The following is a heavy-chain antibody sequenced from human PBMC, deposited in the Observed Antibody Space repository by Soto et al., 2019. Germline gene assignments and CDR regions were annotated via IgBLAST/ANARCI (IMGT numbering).Heavy chain of an antibody. D-gene: IGHD1-26*01. Sequence: EVQLLESGGGLVQPGGSLRLSCAASGFTFSSYAMSWVRQAPGKGLEWVSAISGSGGSTYYADSVKGRFTISRDNSKNALYLQMNSLRAEDTAVYYCAKVVTYSGSPRGAFDIWGQGTMVTVSS. CDR2: ISGSGGST. J-gene: IGHJ3*02. CDR3: AKVVTYSGSPRGAFDI. V-gene: IGHV3-23*01. CDR1: GFTFSSYA.